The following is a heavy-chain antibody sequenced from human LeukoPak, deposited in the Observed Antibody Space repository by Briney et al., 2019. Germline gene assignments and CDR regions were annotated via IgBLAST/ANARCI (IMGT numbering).Heavy chain of an antibody. CDR2: INHSGST. CDR3: ARQTVT. V-gene: IGHV4-34*01. D-gene: IGHD4-17*01. Sequence: KPSETLSLTCAVYGGSFSGYYWSWIRQPPGKGLEWIGEINHSGSTNYNPSLKSRVTISVDTSKNQFSLKLSSVTAADTAVYYCARQTVTWGQGTLVTVSS. J-gene: IGHJ4*02. CDR1: GGSFSGYY.